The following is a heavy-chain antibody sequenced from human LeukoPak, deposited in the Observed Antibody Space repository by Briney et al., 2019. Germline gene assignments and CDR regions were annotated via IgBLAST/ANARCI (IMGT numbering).Heavy chain of an antibody. V-gene: IGHV4-34*01. CDR3: ARGAADRNNYYYYIDV. CDR2: INHTGTT. D-gene: IGHD1/OR15-1a*01. Sequence: FTGYYMHWIRQSPGKGLEWIGEINHTGTTNYNPSLKSRFTISADTSKNQFSLKLTSVTAADTAVYYCARGAADRNNYYYYIDVWGKGTTVTVSS. J-gene: IGHJ6*03. CDR1: FTGYY.